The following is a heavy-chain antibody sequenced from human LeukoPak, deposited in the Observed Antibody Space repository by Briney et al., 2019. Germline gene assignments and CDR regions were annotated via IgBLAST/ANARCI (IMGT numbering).Heavy chain of an antibody. Sequence: GGSLRLSCAASGFIFSDYAMSWVRQAPGKGLEWVSVIGGSGGSTHYADSARGRFTISRENSRNTVYLQMNSLRAEDTAVYYCARDLEQWLALQPSHSPPPLNWFDPWGQGTLVTVSS. CDR3: ARDLEQWLALQPSHSPPPLNWFDP. J-gene: IGHJ5*02. V-gene: IGHV3-23*01. CDR1: GFIFSDYA. D-gene: IGHD6-19*01. CDR2: IGGSGGST.